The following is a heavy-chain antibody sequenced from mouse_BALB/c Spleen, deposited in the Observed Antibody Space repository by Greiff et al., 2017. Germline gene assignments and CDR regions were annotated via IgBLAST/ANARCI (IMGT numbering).Heavy chain of an antibody. Sequence: VQLKESGPGLVKPSQSLSLTCSVTGYSITSGYYWNWIRQFPGNKLEWMGYISYDGSNNYNPSSKNRISITRDTSKNQFFLKLNSVTTEDTATYYCASNRYDDYYFDYWGQGTTLTVSS. D-gene: IGHD2-14*01. V-gene: IGHV3-6*02. CDR3: ASNRYDDYYFDY. CDR2: ISYDGSN. J-gene: IGHJ2*01. CDR1: GYSITSGYY.